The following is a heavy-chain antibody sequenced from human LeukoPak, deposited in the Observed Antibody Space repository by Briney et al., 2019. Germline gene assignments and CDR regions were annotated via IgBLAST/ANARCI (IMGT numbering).Heavy chain of an antibody. Sequence: SETLPLTCTVSGGSISSYYWSWIRQPPGKGPEWIGYIYYSGSTNYNPSLKSRVTISVDTSKNQFSLKLSSVTAADTAVYYCASGRLTVLSFFDYWGQGTLVTVSS. V-gene: IGHV4-59*01. J-gene: IGHJ4*02. CDR1: GGSISSYY. CDR3: ASGRLTVLSFFDY. D-gene: IGHD1-1*01. CDR2: IYYSGST.